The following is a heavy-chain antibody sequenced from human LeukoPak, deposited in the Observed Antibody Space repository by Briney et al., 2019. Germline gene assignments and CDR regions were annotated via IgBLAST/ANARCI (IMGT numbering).Heavy chain of an antibody. J-gene: IGHJ1*01. CDR3: ARDDGYSNYGYFQH. CDR1: GGSISSYY. Sequence: PSETLSLTCTVSGGSISSYYWSWIRQPAGKGLEWIGRIYTSGSTNYNPSLKSRVTMSVDTSKNQFSLKLSSVTAADTAVYYCARDDGYSNYGYFQHWGQGALVTASS. V-gene: IGHV4-4*07. CDR2: IYTSGST. D-gene: IGHD4-11*01.